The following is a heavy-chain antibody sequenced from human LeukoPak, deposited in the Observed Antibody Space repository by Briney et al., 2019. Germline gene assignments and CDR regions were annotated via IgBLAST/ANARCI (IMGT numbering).Heavy chain of an antibody. CDR2: IKSKSDGGTT. J-gene: IGHJ4*02. Sequence: GGSLRLSCAASGFSFSRTWMSWVRQAPGKGLEWVGRIKSKSDGGTTDYAAPVKGRFTISRDDSKNTLFLQVNSLKIEDTAVYYCTTVTLRPVGLWGQGTLVTVSS. V-gene: IGHV3-15*05. D-gene: IGHD3-10*01. CDR1: GFSFSRTW. CDR3: TTVTLRPVGL.